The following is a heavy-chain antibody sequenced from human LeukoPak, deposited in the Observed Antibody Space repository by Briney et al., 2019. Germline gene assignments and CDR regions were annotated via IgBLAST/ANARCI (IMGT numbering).Heavy chain of an antibody. J-gene: IGHJ5*02. CDR1: GYTFTGYY. Sequence: ASVKVSCKASGYTFTGYYMHWVRQAPGQGLEWMGWINPNSGGTKYAQNFQGRVTMTRDTSITTAYMGLSRLRFDDTAVYYCAKGRVVAGSKSLTYHWLDPWGQGTLVTVSS. CDR3: AKGRVVAGSKSLTYHWLDP. D-gene: IGHD6-19*01. CDR2: INPNSGGT. V-gene: IGHV1-2*02.